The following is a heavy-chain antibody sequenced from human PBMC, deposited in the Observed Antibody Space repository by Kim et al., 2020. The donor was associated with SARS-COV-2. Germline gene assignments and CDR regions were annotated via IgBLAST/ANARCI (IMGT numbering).Heavy chain of an antibody. CDR2: IFYTGST. D-gene: IGHD2-2*02. CDR1: GGSISTYY. CDR3: ARGMSCSGTTCYTVPGTPPFHY. Sequence: SETLSLTCTVSGGSISTYYWTWIRQPPGKGLEWIGYIFYTGSTNYNPALSSRITISLDTSKNQFSLKLSSVTAADTAVYYCARGMSCSGTTCYTVPGTPPFHYGGQGPLVTVST. J-gene: IGHJ4*02. V-gene: IGHV4-59*13.